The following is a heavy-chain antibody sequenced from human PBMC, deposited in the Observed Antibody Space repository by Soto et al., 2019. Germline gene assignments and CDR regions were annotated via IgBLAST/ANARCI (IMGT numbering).Heavy chain of an antibody. CDR3: ARGILDHGGYFAY. CDR1: GGSVSTGDFY. J-gene: IGHJ4*02. D-gene: IGHD4-17*01. CDR2: VFYSGSS. Sequence: SETLSLTCSVFGGSVSTGDFYWIWIRQTPGKGLEWIGYVFYSGSSYYHPSLQSRGVISVDASKNQFSLKLRSVTAADTAVYFYARGILDHGGYFAYWGQGILVTVSS. V-gene: IGHV4-30-4*08.